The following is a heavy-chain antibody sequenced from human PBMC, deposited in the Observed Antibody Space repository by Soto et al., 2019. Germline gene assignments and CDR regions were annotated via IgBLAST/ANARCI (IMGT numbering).Heavy chain of an antibody. CDR3: ARGGNHDYGGNSSKLFDY. V-gene: IGHV4-34*01. CDR2: FNHSGST. J-gene: IGHJ4*02. CDR1: GGSFSGYY. D-gene: IGHD4-17*01. Sequence: QVQLQQWGAGLLKPSETLSLTCAVYGGSFSGYYWSWIRQPPGKGLEWIGEFNHSGSTNYNPSLKSRVTISVDTSKNQFSLKLSSVTAADTAVYYCARGGNHDYGGNSSKLFDYWGQGTLVTVSS.